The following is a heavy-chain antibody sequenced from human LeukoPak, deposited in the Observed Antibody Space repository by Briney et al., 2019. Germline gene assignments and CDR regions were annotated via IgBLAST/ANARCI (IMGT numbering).Heavy chain of an antibody. D-gene: IGHD1-26*01. CDR3: ARGGSYLSAFDI. J-gene: IGHJ3*02. CDR1: GFTFDDYA. V-gene: IGHV3-9*01. Sequence: GGSLRLSCAASGFTFDDYAMHWVRQAPGKGLEWVSGISWNSGSIGYADSVKGRFTISRDNSKNTLYLQMNSLRAEDTAVYYCARGGSYLSAFDIWGQGTMVTVSS. CDR2: ISWNSGSI.